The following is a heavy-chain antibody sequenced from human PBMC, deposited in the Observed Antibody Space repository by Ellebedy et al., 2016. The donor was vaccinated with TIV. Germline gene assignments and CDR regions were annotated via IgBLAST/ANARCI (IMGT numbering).Heavy chain of an antibody. CDR3: AREVGGGGAY. CDR2: INQDGSVK. V-gene: IGHV3-7*01. J-gene: IGHJ4*02. D-gene: IGHD2-21*01. CDR1: GFSFSSYW. Sequence: GGSLRLXXAASGFSFSSYWMNWVRQAPGKGLGWVANINQDGSVKYYVDSVKGRFTISRDNAKNSLYLQMNSLRPEDTAVYYCAREVGGGGAYWGQGTLVTVSS.